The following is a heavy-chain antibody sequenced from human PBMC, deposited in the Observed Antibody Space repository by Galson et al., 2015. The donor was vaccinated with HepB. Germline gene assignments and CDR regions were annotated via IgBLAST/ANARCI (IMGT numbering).Heavy chain of an antibody. CDR1: GFTFSSYS. D-gene: IGHD5-18*01. V-gene: IGHV3-21*01. CDR2: ISSSSSYI. J-gene: IGHJ4*02. CDR3: ARDGGGGPASVQLWPAAAPFDY. Sequence: SLRLSCAASGFTFSSYSMNWVRQAPGKGLEWVSSISSSSSYIYYADSVKGRFTISRDNAKNSLYLQMNSLRDEDTAVYYCARDGGGGPASVQLWPAAAPFDYWGQGTLVTVSS.